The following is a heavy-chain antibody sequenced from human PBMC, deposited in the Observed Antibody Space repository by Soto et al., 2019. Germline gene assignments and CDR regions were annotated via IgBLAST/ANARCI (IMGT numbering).Heavy chain of an antibody. D-gene: IGHD6-6*01. J-gene: IGHJ6*03. Sequence: GGSLRLSCAASGFTFSSYWMSWVRQAPGKGLEWVANIKQDGSEKYYVDSVKGRFTISRDNAKNSLYLQMNSLRAEDTAVDYCARAIAARYYYYYMDVWGKGTTVTVSS. CDR3: ARAIAARYYYYYMDV. CDR2: IKQDGSEK. CDR1: GFTFSSYW. V-gene: IGHV3-7*03.